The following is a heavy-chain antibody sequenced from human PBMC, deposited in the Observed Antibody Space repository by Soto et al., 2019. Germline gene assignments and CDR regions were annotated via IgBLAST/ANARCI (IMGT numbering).Heavy chain of an antibody. Sequence: GGSLRLSCAASGFTFNNYGMHWVRQAPGKGLEWVVVISFDGRNTYYADSVKGRFTISRDNSKNTLYLQMTSLRAEDTAVYYSAKDKSILTLYYFDYWGQGALVTVSS. CDR1: GFTFNNYG. D-gene: IGHD3-9*01. V-gene: IGHV3-30*18. J-gene: IGHJ4*02. CDR3: AKDKSILTLYYFDY. CDR2: ISFDGRNT.